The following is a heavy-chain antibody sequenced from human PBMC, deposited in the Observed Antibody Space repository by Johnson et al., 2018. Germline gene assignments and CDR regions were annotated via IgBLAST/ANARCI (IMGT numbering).Heavy chain of an antibody. V-gene: IGHV4-39*07. CDR2: IYYSGST. CDR3: ARDRPGGGWPLDAFDI. J-gene: IGHJ3*02. CDR1: GGSISSSSYY. D-gene: IGHD6-19*01. Sequence: QVQLQESGPGLVKPSETLSLTCTVSGGSISSSSYYWGWIRQPPGKGLEWIGSIYYSGSTNYHPSLKSRVRISVDPSKNQFSLKLTSVTAADTAVYYCARDRPGGGWPLDAFDIWGQGTMVTVSS.